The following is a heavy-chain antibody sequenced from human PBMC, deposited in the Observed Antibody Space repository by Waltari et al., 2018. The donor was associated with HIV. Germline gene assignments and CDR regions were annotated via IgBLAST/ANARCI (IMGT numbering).Heavy chain of an antibody. CDR2: INAGNGNT. Sequence: QVQLVQSGAEVKKPGASVKVSCKASGYTFPTYAMHWVRQAPGQSLEWMGWINAGNGNTKYSQKFQGRVTITRDTSASTVYMELSSLRSEDTAVYYCANVLLSTFDYWGQGTLVTVSS. CDR1: GYTFPTYA. J-gene: IGHJ4*02. CDR3: ANVLLSTFDY. V-gene: IGHV1-3*01. D-gene: IGHD3-10*01.